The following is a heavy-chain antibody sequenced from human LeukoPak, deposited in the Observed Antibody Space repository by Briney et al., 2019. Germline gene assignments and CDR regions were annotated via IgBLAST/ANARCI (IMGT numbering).Heavy chain of an antibody. Sequence: GGSLRLSCAASGFTFSSYWMTWVRQAPGKGLEWVANIKQDGSEEYYVDSVKGRFTISRDNAKNSVYLQMNSLRAEDTAVYYCVRVPYCSGGSCYYMDVWGKGTTVTVSS. J-gene: IGHJ6*03. V-gene: IGHV3-7*01. CDR2: IKQDGSEE. D-gene: IGHD2-15*01. CDR1: GFTFSSYW. CDR3: VRVPYCSGGSCYYMDV.